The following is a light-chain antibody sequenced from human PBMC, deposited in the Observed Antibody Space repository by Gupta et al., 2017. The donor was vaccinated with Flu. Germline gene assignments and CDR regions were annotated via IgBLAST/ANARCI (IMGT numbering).Light chain of an antibody. J-gene: IGKJ1*01. V-gene: IGKV2-28*01. Sequence: DIVMPQSPLSLRVTPGEPASISCRSSQSLLHSNGDNYLEWYLQKPGQSPQLLIYLGANRAAGGPDRVRGSGAGKEGTRKSSRVGAEEGGIDYCMQARQKRWTFGQGTKVEIK. CDR1: QSLLHSNGDNY. CDR3: MQARQKRWT. CDR2: LGA.